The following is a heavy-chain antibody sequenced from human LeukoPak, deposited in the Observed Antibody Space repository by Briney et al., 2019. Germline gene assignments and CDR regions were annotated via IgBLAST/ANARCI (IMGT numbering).Heavy chain of an antibody. CDR1: GFTFSGNY. V-gene: IGHV3-53*01. Sequence: GGSLRLSCATSGFTFSGNYMSWVRQAPGKGLEWVSVIYSGGSTYYSDSVKGRFTISRDNSKNTLYLQMNSLRAEDTAVYYCARARTSRDWFDPWGQGTLVTVSS. J-gene: IGHJ5*02. CDR2: IYSGGST. D-gene: IGHD1-14*01. CDR3: ARARTSRDWFDP.